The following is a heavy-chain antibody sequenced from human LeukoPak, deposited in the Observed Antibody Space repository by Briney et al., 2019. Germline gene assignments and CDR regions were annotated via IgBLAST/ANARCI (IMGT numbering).Heavy chain of an antibody. J-gene: IGHJ5*02. Sequence: ASVTVSFKASGYTFTGYYMHWVRQAPGQGLEWMGWINPNSGGTNYAQKFQGRVTMTRDTSISTAYMELSRLRSDATAVYYCARDTGRGQLRNANWFDPWGQGTLVTVSS. CDR3: ARDTGRGQLRNANWFDP. CDR1: GYTFTGYY. D-gene: IGHD1-26*01. CDR2: INPNSGGT. V-gene: IGHV1-2*02.